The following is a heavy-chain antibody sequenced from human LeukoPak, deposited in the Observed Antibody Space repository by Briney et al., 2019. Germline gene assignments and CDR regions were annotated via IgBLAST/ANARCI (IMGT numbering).Heavy chain of an antibody. CDR1: GFTFSSYA. CDR3: ARVGSSSSPYYYYYMDV. V-gene: IGHV3-30*01. CDR2: ISYDGSNK. J-gene: IGHJ6*03. D-gene: IGHD6-6*01. Sequence: PGRSLRLSCAASGFTFSSYAMHWVRQAPGKGLEWVAAISYDGSNKYYADSVKGRFTISRDNSKNTLYLQMNSLRAEDTAVYYCARVGSSSSPYYYYYMDVWGKGTTVTVSS.